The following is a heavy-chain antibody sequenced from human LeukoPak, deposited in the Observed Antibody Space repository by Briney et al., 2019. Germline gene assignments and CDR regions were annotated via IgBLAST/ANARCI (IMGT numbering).Heavy chain of an antibody. D-gene: IGHD1-26*01. V-gene: IGHV4-4*07. Sequence: SETLSLTCNVSGGSISRYYWSLIRQPAGKGLEWIGRVYTSGSTNYNPSLKSRVTMSVETSKSQFSLKLSSVTAADTAIYYCARGGEVGGTGSRFDYWGQGTLVTVSS. CDR2: VYTSGST. CDR3: ARGGEVGGTGSRFDY. J-gene: IGHJ4*02. CDR1: GGSISRYY.